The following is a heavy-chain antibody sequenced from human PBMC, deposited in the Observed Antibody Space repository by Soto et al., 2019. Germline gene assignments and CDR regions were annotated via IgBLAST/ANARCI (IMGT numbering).Heavy chain of an antibody. J-gene: IGHJ4*02. D-gene: IGHD3-22*01. CDR3: ARERYDSSGPGRHDY. CDR2: INNSGST. Sequence: SETLSLTCAVYGGSFSGYYWSWIRQPPGKGLEWIGEINNSGSTNYNPSLKSRVTISVDTSKNQFSLKLSSVTAADTAVYYCARERYDSSGPGRHDYWGQGTLVTVSS. CDR1: GGSFSGYY. V-gene: IGHV4-34*01.